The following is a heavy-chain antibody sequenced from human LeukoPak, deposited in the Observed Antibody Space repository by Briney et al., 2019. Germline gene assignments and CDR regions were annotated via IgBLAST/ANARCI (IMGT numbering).Heavy chain of an antibody. CDR2: INHGGST. V-gene: IGHV4-34*01. CDR3: ARAGYSYGRSLYYYGMDV. J-gene: IGHJ6*02. Sequence: SETLSLTCAVYGGSFSGYYWSWIRQPPGKGLEWIGEINHGGSTNYNPSLKSRVTISVDTSKNQFSLKLSSVTAADTAVYYCARAGYSYGRSLYYYGMDVWGQGTTVTVSS. CDR1: GGSFSGYY. D-gene: IGHD5-18*01.